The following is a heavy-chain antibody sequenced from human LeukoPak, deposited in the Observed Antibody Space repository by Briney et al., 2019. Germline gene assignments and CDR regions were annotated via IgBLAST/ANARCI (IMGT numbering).Heavy chain of an antibody. V-gene: IGHV4-34*01. J-gene: IGHJ4*02. CDR3: ARDRGTWNDDGFDY. Sequence: PSETLSLTCSVSGASFSGYYYTWIRQPPGKGLEWIGDVNDSGSTNYNPSLKSRVTMSVDTSKNQFSLKLSSVTAADTAVYYCARDRGTWNDDGFDYWGQGTLVTVSS. D-gene: IGHD1-1*01. CDR1: GASFSGYY. CDR2: VNDSGST.